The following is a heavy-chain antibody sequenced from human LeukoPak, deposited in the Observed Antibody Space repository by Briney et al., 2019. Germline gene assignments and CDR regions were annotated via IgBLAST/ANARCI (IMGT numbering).Heavy chain of an antibody. J-gene: IGHJ4*02. Sequence: ASVKVSCKASGYTFTGYYMHRVRQAPGQGLEWMGWINPNSGGTNYAQKFQGRVTMTRDTSISTAYMELSRLRSDDTAVYYCARVRVGATRNFDYWGQGTLVTVSS. D-gene: IGHD1-26*01. V-gene: IGHV1-2*02. CDR3: ARVRVGATRNFDY. CDR1: GYTFTGYY. CDR2: INPNSGGT.